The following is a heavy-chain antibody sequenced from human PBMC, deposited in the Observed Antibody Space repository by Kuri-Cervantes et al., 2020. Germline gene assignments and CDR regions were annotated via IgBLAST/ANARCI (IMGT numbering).Heavy chain of an antibody. D-gene: IGHD1-7*01. J-gene: IGHJ4*02. Sequence: LRLSCTASGGSISSGGYYWSWIRQHPGKGLEWIGYIYYSGSTYYNPSLKSRVTISVDTSKNQFSLKLSSVTAADTAVYYCARVFGRRRSGTFDYWGQGTLVTVSS. V-gene: IGHV4-31*03. CDR2: IYYSGST. CDR1: GGSISSGGYY. CDR3: ARVFGRRRSGTFDY.